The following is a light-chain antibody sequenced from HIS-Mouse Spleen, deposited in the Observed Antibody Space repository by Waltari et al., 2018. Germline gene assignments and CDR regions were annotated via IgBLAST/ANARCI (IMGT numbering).Light chain of an antibody. V-gene: IGKV1-33*01. CDR1: QDISNY. CDR3: QQYDNLSMYT. CDR2: DAS. Sequence: IQMTQSPSSLSASVGDRVTITCQASQDISNYLNLYQQKPGKAPKLLIYDASHLETGVPSKFSGSGSGTDFTFTISSLQPEDIATYYCQQYDNLSMYTFGQGTKLEIK. J-gene: IGKJ2*01.